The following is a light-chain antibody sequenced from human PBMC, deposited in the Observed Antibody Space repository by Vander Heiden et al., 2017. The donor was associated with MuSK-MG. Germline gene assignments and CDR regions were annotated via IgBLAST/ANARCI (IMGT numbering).Light chain of an antibody. CDR1: QSVLYTSNNKNY. J-gene: IGKJ2*01. CDR3: LQYFSFPYT. Sequence: DIVMTQSPDSLAVPLGERATINCTSSQSVLYTSNNKNYLAWYQQKPGQPPKLFIYWASTRESGVPDRFTGSGSGTDFTLTISSLQAEDVAVYYCLQYFSFPYTLGQGTNLEI. CDR2: WAS. V-gene: IGKV4-1*01.